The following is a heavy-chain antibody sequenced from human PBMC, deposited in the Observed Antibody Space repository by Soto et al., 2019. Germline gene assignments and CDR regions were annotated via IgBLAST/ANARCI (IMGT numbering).Heavy chain of an antibody. Sequence: QMQRVESGGGVVQPGRSLRLSCAASGFSFSSHGMHWVRQAPGKGLEWVAVISFDGRNEYYGDSVKGRFTISRDNSKNTLYLQMNSLRAEDTPVYYFAKDQYKASMVRGVIITDGYDYWGQGTLVTVSS. V-gene: IGHV3-30*18. J-gene: IGHJ4*02. CDR1: GFSFSSHG. CDR3: AKDQYKASMVRGVIITDGYDY. CDR2: ISFDGRNE. D-gene: IGHD3-10*01.